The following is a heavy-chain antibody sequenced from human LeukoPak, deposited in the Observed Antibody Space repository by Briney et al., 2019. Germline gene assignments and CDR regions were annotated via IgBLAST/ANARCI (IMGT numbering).Heavy chain of an antibody. Sequence: LSLTCTVSGGSISSGGYYMNWIRQAPGKGLEWLSYISNAGQTISYADSVRGRFTVSRDKNSLYLQMNSLRAEDTAVYFCARGSYSGTYWGQGTLVTVSS. CDR2: ISNAGQTI. D-gene: IGHD1-26*01. CDR3: ARGSYSGTY. CDR1: GGSISSGGYY. J-gene: IGHJ4*02. V-gene: IGHV3-11*01.